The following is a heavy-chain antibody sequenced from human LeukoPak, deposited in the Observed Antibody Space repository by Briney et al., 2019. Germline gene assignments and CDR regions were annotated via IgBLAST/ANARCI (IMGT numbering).Heavy chain of an antibody. CDR1: GGTFSSYA. CDR2: INPNSGGT. V-gene: IGHV1-2*02. J-gene: IGHJ4*02. CDR3: AADCSSTSCPG. D-gene: IGHD2-2*01. Sequence: ASVKVSCKASGGTFSSYAISWVRQAPGQGLEWMGWINPNSGGTNYAQKFQGRVTMTRDTSISTAYMELSSLRSEDTAVYYCAADCSSTSCPGWGQGTLVTVSS.